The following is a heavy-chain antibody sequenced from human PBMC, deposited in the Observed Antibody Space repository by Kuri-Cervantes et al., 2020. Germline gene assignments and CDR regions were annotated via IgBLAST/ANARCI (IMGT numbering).Heavy chain of an antibody. CDR1: GFTFSSYA. Sequence: GGSLRLSCAASGFTFSSYAVHWVRQAPGKGLEWVAVISYDGSNKYYADSVKGRFTISRDNAKNSLYLQVNSLRAEDTAVYYCARGHYGLDVWGQGTTVTVSS. V-gene: IGHV3-30-3*01. CDR3: ARGHYGLDV. CDR2: ISYDGSNK. J-gene: IGHJ6*02.